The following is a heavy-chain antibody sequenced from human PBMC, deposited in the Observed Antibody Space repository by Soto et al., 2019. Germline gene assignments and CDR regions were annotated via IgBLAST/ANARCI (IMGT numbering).Heavy chain of an antibody. CDR2: IWYDGSNK. D-gene: IGHD4-17*01. Sequence: QVQLLESGGGVVQPGRSLRLSCAASGFTFSSYGMHWVRQAPGKGLEWVAVIWYDGSNKYYADSVKGRFTISRDNSKNTLYLQMNSLRAEDTAVYYCARDRGMTTVKGGLDYWGQGTLVTVSS. J-gene: IGHJ4*02. V-gene: IGHV3-33*01. CDR3: ARDRGMTTVKGGLDY. CDR1: GFTFSSYG.